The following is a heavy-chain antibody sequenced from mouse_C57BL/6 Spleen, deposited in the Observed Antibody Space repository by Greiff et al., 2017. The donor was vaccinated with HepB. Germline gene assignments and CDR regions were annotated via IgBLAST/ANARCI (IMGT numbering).Heavy chain of an antibody. D-gene: IGHD4-1*01. CDR1: GFTFSSYA. V-gene: IGHV5-4*01. Sequence: EVQVVESGGGLVKPGGSLKLSCAASGFTFSSYAMSWVRQTPEKRLEWVATISDGGSYTYYPDNVKGRFTISRDNAKNNLYLQMSHLKSEDTAMYYCAGTGTYWYFDVWGTGTTVTVSS. CDR2: ISDGGSYT. CDR3: AGTGTYWYFDV. J-gene: IGHJ1*03.